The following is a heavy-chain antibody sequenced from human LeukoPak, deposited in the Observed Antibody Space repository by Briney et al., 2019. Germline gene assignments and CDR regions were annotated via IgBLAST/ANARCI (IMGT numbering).Heavy chain of an antibody. Sequence: GRSLRLSCAASGFTFSDYAMHWVRQAPGKGLVWVSRIDADGSSATYADSVKGRFTISRDNAKNTLYLQMNSLRAEDTAVYYCAREGGYDPFEYWGQGTLVTVSS. CDR2: IDADGSSA. CDR3: AREGGYDPFEY. V-gene: IGHV3-74*01. CDR1: GFTFSDYA. J-gene: IGHJ4*02. D-gene: IGHD5-12*01.